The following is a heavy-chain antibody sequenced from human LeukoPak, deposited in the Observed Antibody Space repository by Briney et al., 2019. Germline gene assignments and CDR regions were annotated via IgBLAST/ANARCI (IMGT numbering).Heavy chain of an antibody. V-gene: IGHV4-59*01. CDR2: IFHLGSA. D-gene: IGHD2-15*01. CDR3: ARGEMNCSRGSCFYFDY. CDR1: GGSISSYY. J-gene: IGHJ4*02. Sequence: SETLSLTCTVSGGSISSYYWSWIRQAPGKGLEWIGYIFHLGSANYTPSLKSRVTISMDLSENQFSLKLTSVTAADTAVYSCARGEMNCSRGSCFYFDYWGQGALVTVSS.